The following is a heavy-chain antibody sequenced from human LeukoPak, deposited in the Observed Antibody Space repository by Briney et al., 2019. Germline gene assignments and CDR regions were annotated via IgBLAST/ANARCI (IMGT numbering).Heavy chain of an antibody. CDR3: AKDSRHIAVAGNYFDY. CDR1: GFTVSRNY. CDR2: IYSGGTT. Sequence: GGSLRLSCAASGFTVSRNYVTWVRQAPGKGLEWVSIIYSGGTTYYADTVKGRFTISRDNSKNTLYLQMNSLRAEDTAVYYCAKDSRHIAVAGNYFDYWGQGTLVTVSS. J-gene: IGHJ4*02. V-gene: IGHV3-66*01. D-gene: IGHD6-19*01.